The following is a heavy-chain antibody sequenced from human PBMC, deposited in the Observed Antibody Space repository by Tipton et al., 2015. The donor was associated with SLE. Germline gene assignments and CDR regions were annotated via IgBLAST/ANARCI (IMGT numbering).Heavy chain of an antibody. Sequence: TLSLTCTVSGGSISSYYWSWIRQPPGKGLEWIGYIYYSGSTNYNPSLKSRVTISVDTSKNQFSQKLSSVTAADTAVYYCARHGSLYSGSYYHYYYGMDVWGQGTTVTVSS. CDR2: IYYSGST. D-gene: IGHD1-26*01. V-gene: IGHV4-59*08. CDR1: GGSISSYY. CDR3: ARHGSLYSGSYYHYYYGMDV. J-gene: IGHJ6*02.